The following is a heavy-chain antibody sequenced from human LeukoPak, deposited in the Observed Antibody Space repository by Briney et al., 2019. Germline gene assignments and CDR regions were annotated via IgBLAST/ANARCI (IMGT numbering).Heavy chain of an antibody. J-gene: IGHJ4*02. CDR1: GFTFSSYA. Sequence: GSLRLSCAASGFTFSSYAMHWVRQAPGKGLEWVAVISYDGSNKYYADSVKGRFTISRDNSKNTLYLQMNSLRAEDTAVYYCASPPLFSGSSNYWGQGTLVTVSS. V-gene: IGHV3-30-3*01. D-gene: IGHD1-26*01. CDR3: ASPPLFSGSSNY. CDR2: ISYDGSNK.